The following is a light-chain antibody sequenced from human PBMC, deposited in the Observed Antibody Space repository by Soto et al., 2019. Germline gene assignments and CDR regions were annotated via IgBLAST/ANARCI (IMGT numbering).Light chain of an antibody. Sequence: IVWTHSPATLSFSPGERATLSFRASQSVSSYLAWYQQKPGQAPRLLIYDASNRATGIPARFSGSGSGTDFTRTSGVLGHGVFVGYSCQRGSKWSCWAIGRGKKVEIK. CDR3: QRGSKWSCWA. J-gene: IGKJ4*01. V-gene: IGKV3-11*01. CDR1: QSVSSY. CDR2: DAS.